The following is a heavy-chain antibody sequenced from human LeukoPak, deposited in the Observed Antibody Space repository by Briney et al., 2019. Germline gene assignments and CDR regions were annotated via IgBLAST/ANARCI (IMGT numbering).Heavy chain of an antibody. D-gene: IGHD3-3*01. Sequence: ASVKVSGKTSGYTYTRNDINWVRQAPGQGLEWMGIINPSGGSTSYAQKFQGRVSMTRDMSTSTVYMEVSSLRSEDTAVYYCGRGRSGYNDAFDVWGQGTMVTVSS. CDR2: INPSGGST. CDR1: GYTYTRND. CDR3: GRGRSGYNDAFDV. J-gene: IGHJ3*01. V-gene: IGHV1-46*01.